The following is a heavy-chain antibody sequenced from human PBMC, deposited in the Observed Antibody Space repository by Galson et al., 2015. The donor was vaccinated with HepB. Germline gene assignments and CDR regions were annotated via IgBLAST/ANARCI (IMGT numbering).Heavy chain of an antibody. D-gene: IGHD5-18*01. J-gene: IGHJ4*02. CDR2: IKPDGSEK. V-gene: IGHV3-7*05. CDR3: ARGYSGYTY. CDR1: GFTFSSYW. Sequence: SLRLSCAASGFTFSSYWMTWVRQAPGKGLEWVANIKPDGSEKYYVDSVKGRFAISRDNAKNSLYPQMNSLRAEDTAVYYCARGYSGYTYWGQGTLVTVSS.